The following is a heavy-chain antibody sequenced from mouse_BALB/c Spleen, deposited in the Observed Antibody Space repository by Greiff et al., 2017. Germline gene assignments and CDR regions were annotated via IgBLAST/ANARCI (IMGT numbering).Heavy chain of an antibody. CDR2: INPSSGYT. CDR3: APYYTFFAY. CDR1: GYTFTSYT. V-gene: IGHV1-4*02. D-gene: IGHD2-12*01. Sequence: VQLQQSAAELARPGASVKMSCKASGYTFTSYTMHWVKQRPGQGLEWIGYINPSSGYTEYNQKFKDKTTLTADKSSSTAYMQLSSLTSEDSAVYYCAPYYTFFAYWGQGTLVTVSA. J-gene: IGHJ3*01.